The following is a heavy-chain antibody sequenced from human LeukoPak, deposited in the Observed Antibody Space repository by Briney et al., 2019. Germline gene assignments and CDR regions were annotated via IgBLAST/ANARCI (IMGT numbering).Heavy chain of an antibody. V-gene: IGHV3-7*01. CDR2: IKQDGSEK. D-gene: IGHD5-24*01. CDR3: ARGGRDGYNKVNYYYYMDV. J-gene: IGHJ6*03. CDR1: GFTFSSYW. Sequence: GGSLRLSCAASGFTFSSYWMSWARQAPGKGLEWVANIKQDGSEKYYVDSVKGRFTISRDNAKNSLYLQMNSLRAEDTAVYYCARGGRDGYNKVNYYYYMDVWGKGTTVTVSS.